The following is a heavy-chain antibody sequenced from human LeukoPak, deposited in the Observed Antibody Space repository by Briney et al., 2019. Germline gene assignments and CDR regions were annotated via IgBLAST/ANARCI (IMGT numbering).Heavy chain of an antibody. D-gene: IGHD5-18*01. Sequence: SETLSLTCAVYGGSFSGYYWSWIRQPPGKGLEWIGEINHSGSTNYNPSLKSRVTISVDTSKNQFSLKLSSVTAADTAVYYCARGRRGGYSSPCYFDYWGQGTLVTVSS. J-gene: IGHJ4*02. CDR2: INHSGST. CDR3: ARGRRGGYSSPCYFDY. V-gene: IGHV4-34*01. CDR1: GGSFSGYY.